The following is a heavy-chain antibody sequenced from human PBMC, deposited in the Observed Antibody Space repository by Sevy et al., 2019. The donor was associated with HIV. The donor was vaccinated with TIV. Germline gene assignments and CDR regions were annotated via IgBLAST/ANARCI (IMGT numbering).Heavy chain of an antibody. Sequence: SQTLSLTCVISGDSVSSDIGAWNWIRQSPSRGLEWLGRTYYRSKWYNEYAVFVKSRMTVNADTSRNQFSLQLNSMTPEATAMYFCARGRGITFDIWGQGTMVTVSS. J-gene: IGHJ3*02. CDR3: ARGRGITFDI. CDR1: GDSVSSDIGA. CDR2: TYYRSKWYN. V-gene: IGHV6-1*01. D-gene: IGHD3-10*01.